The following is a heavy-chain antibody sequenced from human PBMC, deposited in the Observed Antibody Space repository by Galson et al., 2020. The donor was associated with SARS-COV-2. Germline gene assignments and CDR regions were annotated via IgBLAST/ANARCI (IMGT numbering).Heavy chain of an antibody. CDR3: ARTAYCGGDGEEYFQH. CDR2: ISYDGSNK. Sequence: GGSLRLSCAASGFTFSSYGMHWVRQAPGKGLEWVAVISYDGSNKYYADSVKGRFTISRDNSKNTLYLQMNSLRAEDTAVYYCARTAYCGGDGEEYFQHWGQGTLVTVSS. J-gene: IGHJ1*01. D-gene: IGHD2-21*01. CDR1: GFTFSSYG. V-gene: IGHV3-30*19.